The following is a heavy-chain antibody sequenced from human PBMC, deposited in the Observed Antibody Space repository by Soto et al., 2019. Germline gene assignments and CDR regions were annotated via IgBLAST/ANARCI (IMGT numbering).Heavy chain of an antibody. J-gene: IGHJ3*02. V-gene: IGHV4-31*03. CDR3: ARAPHLWFGASDAFDI. CDR1: GGSISSGGYY. Sequence: SETLSLTCTVSGGSISSGGYYWSWIRQHPGKGLEWIGYIYYSGSTYYNPSLKSRVTISVDTSKNQFSLKLSSVTAADTVVYYCARAPHLWFGASDAFDIWGQGTMVTVSS. CDR2: IYYSGST. D-gene: IGHD3-10*01.